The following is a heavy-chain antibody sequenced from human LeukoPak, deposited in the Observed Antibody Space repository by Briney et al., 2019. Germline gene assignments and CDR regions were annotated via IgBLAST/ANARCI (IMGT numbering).Heavy chain of an antibody. CDR2: ISSSSSYI. Sequence: GGSLRLSCAASGLTFSRYAMTWVRQAPGKGLEWVSSISSSSSYIYYADSVKGRFTISRDNAKNSLYLQMNSLRAEDTAVYYCAREEEDIVVVPAAIDYWGQGTLVTVSS. D-gene: IGHD2-2*02. J-gene: IGHJ4*02. V-gene: IGHV3-21*01. CDR3: AREEEDIVVVPAAIDY. CDR1: GLTFSRYA.